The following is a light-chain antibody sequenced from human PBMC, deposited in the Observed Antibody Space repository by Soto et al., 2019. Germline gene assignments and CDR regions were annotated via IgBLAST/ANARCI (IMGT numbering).Light chain of an antibody. CDR2: DAS. Sequence: EIVLTQSPATLSLSPGERVTLSCRASQSFSCYLAWYQQKPGQAPRLLIYDASKRATGIPARFSGRGSGSEFTLTISSLEPEDFAVYYCQQRSNWPPVITFGLGTRLEIK. CDR1: QSFSCY. V-gene: IGKV3-11*01. J-gene: IGKJ5*01. CDR3: QQRSNWPPVIT.